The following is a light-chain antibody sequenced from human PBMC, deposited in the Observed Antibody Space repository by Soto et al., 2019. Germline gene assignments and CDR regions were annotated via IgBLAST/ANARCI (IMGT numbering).Light chain of an antibody. V-gene: IGKV3D-20*02. J-gene: IGKJ5*01. CDR3: QQRSSAIT. CDR2: ETS. CDR1: QSFSSSY. Sequence: EIVLTQSPGTLSLSPGERATLSFRASQSFSSSYLAWYQQKPGQAPRLLIYETSSRATGIPDRFSGSGSQTDFTLTISRLEPEDFAVYYCQQRSSAITFGQGTRLEIK.